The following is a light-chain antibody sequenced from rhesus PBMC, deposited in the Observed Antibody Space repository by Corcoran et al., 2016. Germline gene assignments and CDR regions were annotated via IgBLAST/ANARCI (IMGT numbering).Light chain of an antibody. CDR1: QSFVHRDGKNY. V-gene: IGKV2-82*03. J-gene: IGKJ4*01. Sequence: DIVMIQTPLSLAVTLGEVASISCRSNQSFVHRDGKNYLYWYLQKPGQPPQLLMYLVSQRAPVVPERVSGSGSGNDFTLKISRVEAEDVGLYHCMQALRTPLTFGGGTKVEIK. CDR2: LVS. CDR3: MQALRTPLT.